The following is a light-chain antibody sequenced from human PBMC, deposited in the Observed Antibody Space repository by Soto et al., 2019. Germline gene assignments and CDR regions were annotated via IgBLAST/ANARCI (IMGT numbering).Light chain of an antibody. CDR3: QHYGSSRWT. V-gene: IGKV3-20*01. CDR2: GAS. J-gene: IGKJ1*01. CDR1: QSVSGSY. Sequence: EIVLTQSPGTLSLSPGERATLSCRASQSVSGSYLAWYQQRPGQAPRLLIYGASSRATGIPDRFSGSGSGTDFTLTITRLEPEDFAVYYCQHYGSSRWTFGRGTKVDIK.